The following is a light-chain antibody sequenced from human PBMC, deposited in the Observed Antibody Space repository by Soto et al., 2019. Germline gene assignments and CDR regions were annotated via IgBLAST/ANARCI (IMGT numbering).Light chain of an antibody. V-gene: IGLV3-21*04. CDR2: YDS. CDR3: QVWDSSSDRDVV. Sequence: SYELTQPPSVSVAPGKTARIPCGGNNIGSKSVHWYQQKPGQAPVLVIYYDSDRPSGIPERFSGSNSGNTATLTISRVEAGDEADYYCQVWDSSSDRDVVFGGGTKLTVL. CDR1: NIGSKS. J-gene: IGLJ2*01.